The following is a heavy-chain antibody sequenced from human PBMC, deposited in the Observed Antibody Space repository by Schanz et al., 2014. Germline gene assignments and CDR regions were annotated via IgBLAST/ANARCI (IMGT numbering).Heavy chain of an antibody. CDR2: INPNSGGT. Sequence: QVQLVQSGAEVKKPGASVKISCKASGYTFTDYYMYWVRQAPGQGLEWMGRINPNSGGTNYAQKFQGRVTMTRDTSTSTVYMELSSLRSEDTAVYYCASALTTWGGMDVWGQGTTVTVSS. CDR3: ASALTTWGGMDV. CDR1: GYTFTDYY. V-gene: IGHV1-2*06. J-gene: IGHJ6*02. D-gene: IGHD4-4*01.